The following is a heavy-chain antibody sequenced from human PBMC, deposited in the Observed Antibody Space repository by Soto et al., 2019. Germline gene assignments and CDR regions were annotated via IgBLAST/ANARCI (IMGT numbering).Heavy chain of an antibody. CDR2: ISASTRNT. D-gene: IGHD2-15*01. V-gene: IGHV1-18*01. Sequence: QVQLVQSGGEVKKPGASVKVSCQASGYTFSDYAISWVRQAPGQGLEWMGWISASTRNTDQAQNFQGRVIMTLDTSTNTAYMELRSLRSDDTAVYYCVRCYCSVGSCYACWHFGLWGRGTLVTVSS. J-gene: IGHJ2*01. CDR1: GYTFSDYA. CDR3: VRCYCSVGSCYACWHFGL.